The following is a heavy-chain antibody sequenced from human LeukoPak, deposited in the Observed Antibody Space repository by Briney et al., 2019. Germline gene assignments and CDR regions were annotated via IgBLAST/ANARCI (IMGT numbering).Heavy chain of an antibody. D-gene: IGHD2-21*01. CDR3: ARDLWGDRDSYFEN. Sequence: GGSLRLSCAASGFAFNVYAMTWVRQAPGKGLEWVSSISSSGSYIYYADSVKGRFTISRDNAKNSLYLQMHSLRAEDTAVYYCARDLWGDRDSYFENWGQGTLVTVSS. J-gene: IGHJ4*02. CDR1: GFAFNVYA. V-gene: IGHV3-21*01. CDR2: ISSSGSYI.